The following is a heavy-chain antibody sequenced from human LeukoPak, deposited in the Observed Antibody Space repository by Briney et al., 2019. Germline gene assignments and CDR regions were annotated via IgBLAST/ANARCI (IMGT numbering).Heavy chain of an antibody. CDR3: ARVGTGFYFDY. D-gene: IGHD2-8*02. CDR2: ISSNGGST. V-gene: IGHV3-64*01. J-gene: IGHJ4*02. Sequence: GGSLRLSCAASGFTFSSYAMHWVRQAPGKGLEYVSAISSNGGSTYYANSVKGRFTISRDNSKNTLYLQMGSLRAEDMAVYYCARVGTGFYFDYWGQGTLVTVSS. CDR1: GFTFSSYA.